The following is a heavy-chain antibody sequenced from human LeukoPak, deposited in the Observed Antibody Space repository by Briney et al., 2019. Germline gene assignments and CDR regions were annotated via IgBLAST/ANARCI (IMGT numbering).Heavy chain of an antibody. CDR2: INPSGGTT. V-gene: IGHV1-46*01. CDR1: GYTFTSHY. D-gene: IGHD2-2*01. CDR3: ARDGSAMRPPPYYFDY. J-gene: IGHJ4*02. Sequence: GASVKVSCKASGYTFTSHYMHWVRQAPGQGLEWMGIINPSGGTTRYAQNFQGRVTMTRDTSTSTVYMELSSLRFEDTAVYYCARDGSAMRPPPYYFDYWGQGTLVTVSS.